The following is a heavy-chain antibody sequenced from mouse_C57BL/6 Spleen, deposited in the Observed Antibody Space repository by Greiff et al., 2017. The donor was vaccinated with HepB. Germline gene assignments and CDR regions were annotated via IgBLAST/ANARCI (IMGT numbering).Heavy chain of an antibody. J-gene: IGHJ4*01. V-gene: IGHV2-9-1*01. CDR3: ARNGYDYDDYAMDY. Sequence: VMLVESGPGLVAPSQRLSITCTVSGFSLTSYAISWVRQPPGKGLEWLGVIWTGGGTNYNSALKSRLSISKDNSKSQVFLKMNSLQTDDTARYYCARNGYDYDDYAMDYWGQGTSVTVSS. D-gene: IGHD2-4*01. CDR1: GFSLTSYA. CDR2: IWTGGGT.